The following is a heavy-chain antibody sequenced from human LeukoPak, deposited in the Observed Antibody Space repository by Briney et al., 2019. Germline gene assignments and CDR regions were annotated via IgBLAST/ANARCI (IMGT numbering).Heavy chain of an antibody. CDR3: ARGSGLPDSNGFHYFDY. J-gene: IGHJ4*02. Sequence: ASVKVSCKSSGYTFTGYYIHWVRRAPGQGLEWMGWINPNNGATTYAQKFQDGVSMTRDTSVSTAYMELRWLRPVDTAVYFCARGSGLPDSNGFHYFDYWGQGTLVAVSS. V-gene: IGHV1-2*02. CDR1: GYTFTGYY. D-gene: IGHD3-22*01. CDR2: INPNNGAT.